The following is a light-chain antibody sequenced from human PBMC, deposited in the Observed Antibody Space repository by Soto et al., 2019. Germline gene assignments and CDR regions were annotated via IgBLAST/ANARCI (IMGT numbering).Light chain of an antibody. Sequence: EMVMTQSPVTLSVSPGERATLSCRASQSVGSSLAWYQQKPGQAPRLLIYDASTTATGIPARFSGSGSGTEFTLAISRLPSEDFAVYYCQRYNNWPRTCGQGTKVDIK. J-gene: IGKJ1*01. V-gene: IGKV3-15*01. CDR3: QRYNNWPRT. CDR1: QSVGSS. CDR2: DAS.